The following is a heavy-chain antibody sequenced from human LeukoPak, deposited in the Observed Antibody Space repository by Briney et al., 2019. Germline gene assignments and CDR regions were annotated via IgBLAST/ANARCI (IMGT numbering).Heavy chain of an antibody. D-gene: IGHD6-13*01. CDR3: ARRVAARRYYFDY. CDR1: GFTFSSYS. Sequence: GRSLRLSCAASGFTFSSYSMNWVRQAPGKGLEWVSSISSSSSYIYYADSVKGRFTISRDNAKNSLYLQMNSLRAEDTAVYYCARRVAARRYYFDYWGQGTLVTVSS. J-gene: IGHJ4*02. CDR2: ISSSSSYI. V-gene: IGHV3-21*01.